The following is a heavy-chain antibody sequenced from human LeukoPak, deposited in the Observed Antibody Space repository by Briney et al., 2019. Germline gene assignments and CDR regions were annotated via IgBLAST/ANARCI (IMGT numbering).Heavy chain of an antibody. CDR1: GYSFTSYW. Sequence: GESLKISCKGSGYSFTSYWIGWVRQMPGKGLEWMGIIYPGDSDTRYSPSFQGQVTISADKSISTAYLQWSSLKASDAAMYYCTRQGVRGLNWFDPWGQGTLVTVSS. CDR3: TRQGVRGLNWFDP. D-gene: IGHD3-10*01. CDR2: IYPGDSDT. V-gene: IGHV5-51*01. J-gene: IGHJ5*02.